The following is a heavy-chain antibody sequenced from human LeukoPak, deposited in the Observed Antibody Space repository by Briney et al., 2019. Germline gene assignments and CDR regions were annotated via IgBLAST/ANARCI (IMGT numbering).Heavy chain of an antibody. D-gene: IGHD3-22*01. CDR1: GFTFSSFV. CDR3: AKSYSSRQASDY. Sequence: PGGSLLLSCAASGFTFSSFVMRWVRQAPGKGLEWVSSISGSGGSTDYADSVKGRFTISRDNSKNTLYLQLNSLRAEDTAVYYCAKSYSSRQASDYWGQGTLSTVSS. J-gene: IGHJ4*02. V-gene: IGHV3-23*01. CDR2: ISGSGGST.